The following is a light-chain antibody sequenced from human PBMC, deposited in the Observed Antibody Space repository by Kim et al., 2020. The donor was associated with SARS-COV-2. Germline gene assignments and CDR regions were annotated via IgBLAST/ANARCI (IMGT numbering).Light chain of an antibody. J-gene: IGKJ1*01. V-gene: IGKV1-5*01. CDR2: DAS. CDR1: QSISSW. CDR3: QQYNSYSPT. Sequence: APVGDRVTLTCRASQSISSWLAWYQQKPGKAPKLLIYDASSLESGVPSRFSGSVSGTEFTLTISSLQPDDFATYYCQQYNSYSPTFGQGTKVDIK.